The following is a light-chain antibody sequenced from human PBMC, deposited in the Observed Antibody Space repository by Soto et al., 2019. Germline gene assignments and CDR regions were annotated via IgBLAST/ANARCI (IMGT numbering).Light chain of an antibody. Sequence: DIQMTQSPSSLSASIGDRVTITCRASQDISNYLAWYQQRPGKVPKLLVSAASTLQSGVPSRFGGRGSGTDFTLTISGLQPEDVGTYYCQKYNSVPWTFGQGTKGDIK. CDR3: QKYNSVPWT. J-gene: IGKJ1*01. V-gene: IGKV1-27*01. CDR1: QDISNY. CDR2: AAS.